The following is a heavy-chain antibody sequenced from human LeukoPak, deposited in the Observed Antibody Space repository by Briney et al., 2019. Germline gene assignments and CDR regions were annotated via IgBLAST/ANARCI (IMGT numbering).Heavy chain of an antibody. CDR3: ARGHRNTMVRGVIRYYYMDV. V-gene: IGHV3-66*01. J-gene: IGHJ6*03. Sequence: GGSLRLSCAASGFTVSSNYMSWVRQAPGKGLEWVSVIYSGGSTYYADSVKGRFTISRDNSKNTLYLQMNSLRAEDTAVYYCARGHRNTMVRGVIRYYYMDVWGKATTVTISS. CDR2: IYSGGST. D-gene: IGHD3-10*01. CDR1: GFTVSSNY.